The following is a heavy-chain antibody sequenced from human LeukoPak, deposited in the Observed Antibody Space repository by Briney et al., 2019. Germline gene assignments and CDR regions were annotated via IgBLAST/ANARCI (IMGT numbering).Heavy chain of an antibody. Sequence: GGSLRLSCAASGFTFSSYAMHWVRQAPGKGLEWVAVISYDGSNKYYADSVKGRFTISRDNSKNTLYLQMNSLRAEDTAVYYCARDHYYDSSGYPLDWGQGTLVTVSS. J-gene: IGHJ4*02. CDR3: ARDHYYDSSGYPLD. V-gene: IGHV3-30-3*01. D-gene: IGHD3-22*01. CDR1: GFTFSSYA. CDR2: ISYDGSNK.